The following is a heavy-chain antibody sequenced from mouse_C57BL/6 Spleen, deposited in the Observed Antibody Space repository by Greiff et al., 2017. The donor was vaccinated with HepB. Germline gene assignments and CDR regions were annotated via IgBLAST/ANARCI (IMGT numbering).Heavy chain of an antibody. J-gene: IGHJ3*01. D-gene: IGHD1-1*01. Sequence: QVQLKESGPELVKPGASVKLSCKASGYTFTSYDINWVKQRPGQGLEWIGWIYPRDGSTKYNEKFKGKATSTVDTSSSTAYMELHSLTTEDSAVYFWASLVLRSFAYWGQGTLVTVSA. CDR3: ASLVLRSFAY. V-gene: IGHV1-85*01. CDR2: IYPRDGST. CDR1: GYTFTSYD.